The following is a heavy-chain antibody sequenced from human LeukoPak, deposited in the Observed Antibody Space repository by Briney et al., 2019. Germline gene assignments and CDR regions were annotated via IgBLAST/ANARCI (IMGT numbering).Heavy chain of an antibody. CDR1: GFTFSSYA. D-gene: IGHD3-3*01. CDR2: ISYDGSNK. J-gene: IGHJ4*02. V-gene: IGHV3-30*01. CDR3: ASFPGDYDFWSGPIDY. Sequence: GRSLRLSCAASGFTFSSYAMHWVRQAPGKGLEWVAVISYDGSNKYYADSVKGRFTISRDNSKNTLYLQMNSLRAEDTAVYYCASFPGDYDFWSGPIDYWGQGTLVTVSS.